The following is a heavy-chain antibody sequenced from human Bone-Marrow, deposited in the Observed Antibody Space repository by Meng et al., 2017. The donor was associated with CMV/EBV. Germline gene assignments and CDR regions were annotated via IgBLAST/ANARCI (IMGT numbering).Heavy chain of an antibody. J-gene: IGHJ4*02. Sequence: VKVSCKASGGTFSSYTISWVRQAPGQGLEWMGRIIPILGIANYAQKFQGRVTITADKSTSTAYMELNSLRSEDTAVYYCARDCSGGSCNSPHWGQGTLVTVSS. V-gene: IGHV1-69*04. CDR3: ARDCSGGSCNSPH. CDR1: GGTFSSYT. CDR2: IIPILGIA. D-gene: IGHD2-15*01.